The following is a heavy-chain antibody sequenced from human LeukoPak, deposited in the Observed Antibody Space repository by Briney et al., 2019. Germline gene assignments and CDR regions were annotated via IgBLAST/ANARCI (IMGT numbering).Heavy chain of an antibody. V-gene: IGHV1-46*01. Sequence: ASVKVSCKASGYTFTSYYMHWVRQAPGQGLEWMGITNPSGGSTSYAQKFQGRVTMTRDTSTSTVYMELSSLRSEDTAVYYCARDRQEYQLLSDYYGMDVWGKGTTVTVSS. CDR2: TNPSGGST. CDR1: GYTFTSYY. CDR3: ARDRQEYQLLSDYYGMDV. D-gene: IGHD2-2*01. J-gene: IGHJ6*04.